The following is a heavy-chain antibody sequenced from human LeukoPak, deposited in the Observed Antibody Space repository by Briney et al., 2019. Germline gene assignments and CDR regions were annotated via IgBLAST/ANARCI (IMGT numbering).Heavy chain of an antibody. V-gene: IGHV3-23*01. D-gene: IGHD6-19*01. Sequence: GGSLRLSCAASGFTFSSYAMSWVRQAPGKGLEWVSALSDSGGSTYYADSVKGRFTISRDNSKNTLYLQMNSLRAEDTAVYYCAKEGGSGGWYGPYYFDYWGQGTLVTVSS. CDR2: LSDSGGST. CDR1: GFTFSSYA. J-gene: IGHJ4*02. CDR3: AKEGGSGGWYGPYYFDY.